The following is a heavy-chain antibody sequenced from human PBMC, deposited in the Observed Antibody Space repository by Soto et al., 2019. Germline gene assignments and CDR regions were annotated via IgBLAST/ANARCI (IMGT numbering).Heavy chain of an antibody. CDR3: ARDGVGTTTYFGYFDY. CDR1: GFTFSGYG. CDR2: TRHDGSNT. D-gene: IGHD1-26*01. V-gene: IGHV3-33*01. J-gene: IGHJ4*02. Sequence: QVQLVESGGGVVQPGRSLRLSCAASGFTFSGYGMHWVRQAPGKGLEWVAVTRHDGSNTYYADSVRGRFTISRDNSNKMLYLQMNSLRAKDTAVYYCARDGVGTTTYFGYFDYWGQGTLVTVSS.